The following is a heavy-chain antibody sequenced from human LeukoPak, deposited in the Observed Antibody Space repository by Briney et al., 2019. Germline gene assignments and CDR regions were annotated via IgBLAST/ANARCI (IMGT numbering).Heavy chain of an antibody. J-gene: IGHJ3*02. CDR2: IKEDGTKK. CDR3: ARDRGGQYYDSSGSFDAFDI. CDR1: GFTFSSYY. Sequence: GGSLRLSCTASGFTFSSYYMNWVRQAPGKGLEWVANIKEDGTKKNYADSVKGRFTVSRDNAERALYLQMNSLRAEDTAVYYCARDRGGQYYDSSGSFDAFDIWGQGTMVTVS. V-gene: IGHV3-7*01. D-gene: IGHD3-22*01.